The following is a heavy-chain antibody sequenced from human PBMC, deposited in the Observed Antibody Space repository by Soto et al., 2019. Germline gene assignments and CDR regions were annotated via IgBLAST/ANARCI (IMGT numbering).Heavy chain of an antibody. D-gene: IGHD2-8*01. CDR2: IYYSGST. J-gene: IGHJ4*02. Sequence: SETLSLTCTVSGGSISSSSYYWGWIRQPPGKGLEWIGSIYYSGSTYYNPSLKSRVTIPVDTSKNQFSLKLSSVTAADTAVYYCARHGYCTNGVCPFDYWGQGTLVTVSS. CDR1: GGSISSSSYY. V-gene: IGHV4-39*01. CDR3: ARHGYCTNGVCPFDY.